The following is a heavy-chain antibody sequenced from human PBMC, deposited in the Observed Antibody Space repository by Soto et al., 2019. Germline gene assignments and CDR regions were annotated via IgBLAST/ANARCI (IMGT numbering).Heavy chain of an antibody. D-gene: IGHD6-19*01. J-gene: IGHJ4*02. CDR1: GGSISSGGYY. CDR3: ARVNIAVAGTYDY. V-gene: IGHV4-31*03. Sequence: TSETLSLTCTVSGGSISSGGYYWSWIRQHPGKGLEWIGYIYYSGSTYYNPSLKSRVTISVDTSKNQFSLKLSSVTAADTAVYYCARVNIAVAGTYDYWGQGTLVTVSS. CDR2: IYYSGST.